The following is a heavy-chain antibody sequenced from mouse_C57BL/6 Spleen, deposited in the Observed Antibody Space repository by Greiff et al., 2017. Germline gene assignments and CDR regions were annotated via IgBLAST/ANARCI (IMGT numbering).Heavy chain of an antibody. CDR3: ARSVDRGPEGYFDY. Sequence: QVQLKESGAELVKPGASVKLSCKASGYTFTSYWMHWVKQRPGRGLEWIGRIDPNSGGTKYNEKFKSKATLTVDKPSSTAYMQLSSLTSEDSAVYYCARSVDRGPEGYFDYWGQGTTLTVSS. V-gene: IGHV1-72*01. CDR2: IDPNSGGT. J-gene: IGHJ2*01. D-gene: IGHD3-3*01. CDR1: GYTFTSYW.